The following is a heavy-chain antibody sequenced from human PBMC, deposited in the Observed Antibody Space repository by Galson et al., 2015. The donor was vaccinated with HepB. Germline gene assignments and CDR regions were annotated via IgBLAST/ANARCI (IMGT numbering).Heavy chain of an antibody. CDR1: GGSITSTSYY. V-gene: IGHV4-31*03. CDR3: ARQIYDFWSGYCDY. D-gene: IGHD3-3*01. J-gene: IGHJ4*02. CDR2: IFYTGST. Sequence: LSLTCSVSGGSITSTSYYWSWIRQHPEKGLEWIGYIFYTGSTYYNPSLKSRVTISVDTSKNQFSLKLSSVTAADTAVYYCARQIYDFWSGYCDYWGQGSLVTVSS.